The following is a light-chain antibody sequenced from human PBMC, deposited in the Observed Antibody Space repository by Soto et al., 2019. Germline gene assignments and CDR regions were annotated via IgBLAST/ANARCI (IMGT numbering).Light chain of an antibody. Sequence: DIQMTQSPSSLSASLGDTVTISCRASQNIENYLHWYQQKAGKAPEVLLYVASVLTDGVSSRFSGSGYGTEFTLTITNLQPEDFAMYYCKQSFGYPPITFGEGTRRDIK. CDR1: QNIENY. CDR3: KQSFGYPPIT. V-gene: IGKV1-39*01. CDR2: VAS. J-gene: IGKJ5*01.